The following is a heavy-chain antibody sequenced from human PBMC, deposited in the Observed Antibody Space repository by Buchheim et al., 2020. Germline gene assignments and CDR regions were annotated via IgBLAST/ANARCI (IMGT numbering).Heavy chain of an antibody. CDR2: ISSSGSTI. D-gene: IGHD3-3*01. J-gene: IGHJ5*02. CDR1: GFTFSSYE. Sequence: EVQLLESGGGLVQPGGSLRLSCAASGFTFSSYEMNWVRQAPGKGLEWVSYISSSGSTIYYADSVKGRCTISRDNAKNSLYLQMNSLRAEDTAVYYCARENDFWNGSYGWFDPWGQGTL. CDR3: ARENDFWNGSYGWFDP. V-gene: IGHV3-48*03.